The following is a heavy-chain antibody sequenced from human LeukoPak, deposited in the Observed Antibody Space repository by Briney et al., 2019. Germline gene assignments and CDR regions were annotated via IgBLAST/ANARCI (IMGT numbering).Heavy chain of an antibody. Sequence: GGSLRLSCAASGFTFDDYGMSWVRQAPGKGLEWVSGINWNGGSTGYADSVKGRFTISRDNAKNSLYLQMNSLRAEDTAVYYCARGPYGSGSSEFDAFDIWGQGTMVTVSS. CDR1: GFTFDDYG. J-gene: IGHJ3*02. V-gene: IGHV3-20*04. CDR3: ARGPYGSGSSEFDAFDI. CDR2: INWNGGST. D-gene: IGHD3-10*01.